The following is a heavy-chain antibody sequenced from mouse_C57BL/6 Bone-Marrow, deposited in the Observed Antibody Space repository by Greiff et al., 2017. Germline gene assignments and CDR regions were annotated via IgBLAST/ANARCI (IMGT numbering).Heavy chain of an antibody. V-gene: IGHV1-59*01. CDR2: IDPSVSYT. Sequence: VKLQQPGAGLVRPGPSVQLSCKASGFTFTSYWMHWVKQRPGQGLEWIGVIDPSVSYTNYNQQFTGKATLTVDTSSSTAYSQLSSLTSDDSAVYYCARTPPSFYPYFDFWGQGTTLTVSS. D-gene: IGHD2-3*01. CDR1: GFTFTSYW. J-gene: IGHJ2*01. CDR3: ARTPPSFYPYFDF.